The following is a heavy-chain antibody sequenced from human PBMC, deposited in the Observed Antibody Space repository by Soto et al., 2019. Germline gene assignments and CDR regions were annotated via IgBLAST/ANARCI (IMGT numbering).Heavy chain of an antibody. V-gene: IGHV1-69*08. D-gene: IGHD3-16*01. J-gene: IGHJ4*02. CDR3: ARVLRSDDYLWGTPGPLDY. CDR2: IIPILGTA. Sequence: ASVKVSCKASGGTFSSYTISWVRQAPGQGLEWMGRIIPILGTANYAQKVQGRVTITADESTSTAYMELRSLRSEDTAVYYCARVLRSDDYLWGTPGPLDYWGQGTLVTVSS. CDR1: GGTFSSYT.